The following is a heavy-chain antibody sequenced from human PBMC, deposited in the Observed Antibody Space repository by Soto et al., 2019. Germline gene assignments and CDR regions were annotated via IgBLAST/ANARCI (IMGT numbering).Heavy chain of an antibody. D-gene: IGHD6-6*01. CDR2: ISGNGGST. CDR3: AKGSEFSNSYTLDFDF. J-gene: IGHJ4*02. V-gene: IGHV3-23*01. Sequence: VSLRLSCAASGFPFSSYAMSWVRQAPGRGLEWVSIISGNGGSTYYAASVKGRFTISRDNTKNTLYLQMDSLTAEDTAVYYCAKGSEFSNSYTLDFDFWGQGALVTVSS. CDR1: GFPFSSYA.